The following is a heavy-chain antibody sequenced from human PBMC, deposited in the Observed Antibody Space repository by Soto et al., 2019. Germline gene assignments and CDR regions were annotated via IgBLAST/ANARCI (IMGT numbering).Heavy chain of an antibody. J-gene: IGHJ4*02. CDR2: IRQDGGQT. D-gene: IGHD3-3*01. CDR3: ARDAGNDFGVVIRGTFDY. V-gene: IGHV3-7*05. Sequence: GGSLRLSCAASGFTFSNYWMAWVRQAPGTGLEWVANIRQDGGQTYYADSVKGRFTISRDNARNSIYLQMNSLRAEDTAVYYCARDAGNDFGVVIRGTFDYWGQGTPVTVSS. CDR1: GFTFSNYW.